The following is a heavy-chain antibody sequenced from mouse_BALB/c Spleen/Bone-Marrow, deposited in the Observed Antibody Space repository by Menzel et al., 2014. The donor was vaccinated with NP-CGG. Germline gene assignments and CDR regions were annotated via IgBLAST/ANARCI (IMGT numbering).Heavy chain of an antibody. CDR1: GFTFSSYA. Sequence: EVQLQESGGGLVKPGGSLKLSCAASGFTFSSYAMSWVRQTPEKRLEWVASISSGGSTYYPDSVKGRFTISRDNARNILYLQMSSLRSEDTAMYYCARGRDRYDDAMDFWGQGTSVTVSS. V-gene: IGHV5-6-5*01. CDR2: ISSGGST. J-gene: IGHJ4*01. CDR3: ARGRDRYDDAMDF. D-gene: IGHD2-14*01.